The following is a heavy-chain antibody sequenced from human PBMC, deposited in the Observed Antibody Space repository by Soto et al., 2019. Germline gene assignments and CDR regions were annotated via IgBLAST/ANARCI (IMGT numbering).Heavy chain of an antibody. Sequence: SQTLSLTCAISGDSVSSHSAAWNWIRQAPSRGLEWLGRTYYRSKWYNDYAVSVKSRITINPDTSKNQFSLQLNSVTPEDTAVYYCAGYCSGGSCYGAEAFDIWGQGTMVTVSS. D-gene: IGHD2-15*01. CDR2: TYYRSKWYN. J-gene: IGHJ3*02. V-gene: IGHV6-1*01. CDR1: GDSVSSHSAA. CDR3: AGYCSGGSCYGAEAFDI.